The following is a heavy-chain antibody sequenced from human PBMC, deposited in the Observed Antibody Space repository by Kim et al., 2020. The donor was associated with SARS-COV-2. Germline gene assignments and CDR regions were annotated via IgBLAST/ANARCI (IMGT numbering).Heavy chain of an antibody. D-gene: IGHD6-13*01. CDR1: GFTFSNYD. CDR2: ISSSSSYI. CDR3: ARDSPRAAAGTR. Sequence: GGSLRLSCAASGFTFSNYDMNWVRQAPGKGLEWVSSISSSSSYIYYADSVKGRFTISRDNAKNALYLQMNSLRAGDTAVYYCARDSPRAAAGTRWGQGTLVTVSS. V-gene: IGHV3-21*01. J-gene: IGHJ4*02.